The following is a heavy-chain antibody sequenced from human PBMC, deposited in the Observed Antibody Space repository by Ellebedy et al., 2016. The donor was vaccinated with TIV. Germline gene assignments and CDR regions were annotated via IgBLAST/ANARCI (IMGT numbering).Heavy chain of an antibody. V-gene: IGHV3-33*08. CDR2: IWYDGSIK. CDR3: ARNRGYCGGDCYSSLDGMDV. J-gene: IGHJ6*02. CDR1: RFSFSSYG. D-gene: IGHD2-21*02. Sequence: PGGSLRLSCTASRFSFSSYGMHWVRQAPGKGLEWMAVIWYDGSIKYHADSVKGRFTISRDNSNNTLYLQMNSLRAEDTAVYYCARNRGYCGGDCYSSLDGMDVWGQGTTVTVSS.